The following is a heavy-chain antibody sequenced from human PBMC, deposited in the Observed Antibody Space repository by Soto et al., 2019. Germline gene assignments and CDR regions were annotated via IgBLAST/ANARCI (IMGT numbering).Heavy chain of an antibody. V-gene: IGHV3-30*02. D-gene: IGHD2-15*01. Sequence: PGGSLRLSCEVSEFIFRAHGMHWVRQAPGKGLEWVAIIRHDGTNTYYADSVKGRFTISRDNSKNTLYLQMNSLRAEDTAVYYCARDYLVIPHRVIDYWGQGTLVTVSS. CDR1: EFIFRAHG. CDR3: ARDYLVIPHRVIDY. J-gene: IGHJ4*02. CDR2: IRHDGTNT.